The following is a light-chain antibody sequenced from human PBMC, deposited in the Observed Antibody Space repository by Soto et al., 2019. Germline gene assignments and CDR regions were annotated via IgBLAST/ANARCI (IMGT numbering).Light chain of an antibody. CDR3: QQYGSSPPA. Sequence: EMVWTQSPATLSLSPGERATLSCRASQSVSTSYLAWYQQKPGQAPRLLIYGASSRATGIPDRFSGSGSGTDFTLTISRLEPEDFAVYYCQQYGSSPPAFGQGTKVEIK. J-gene: IGKJ1*01. V-gene: IGKV3-20*01. CDR1: QSVSTSY. CDR2: GAS.